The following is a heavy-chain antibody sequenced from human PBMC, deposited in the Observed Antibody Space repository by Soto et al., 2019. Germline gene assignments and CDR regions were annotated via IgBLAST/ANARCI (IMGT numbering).Heavy chain of an antibody. D-gene: IGHD3-22*01. J-gene: IGHJ4*02. CDR3: ARSPLSSYYLDFAY. V-gene: IGHV1-2*04. Sequence: ASVKVSCKASGYTFTGYYMHWVRQAPGQGLEWMGWINPNSGGTNYAQKFQGWVTMTRDTSISTAYMELSRLRSDDTAVYYCARSPLSSYYLDFAYWGQGTLVTVSS. CDR2: INPNSGGT. CDR1: GYTFTGYY.